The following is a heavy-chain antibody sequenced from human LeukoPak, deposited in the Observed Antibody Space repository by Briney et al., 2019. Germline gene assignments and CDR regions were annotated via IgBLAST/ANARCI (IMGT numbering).Heavy chain of an antibody. Sequence: SETLSLTCSVSGGSISRYFYSWIRQPPGKGLEWIGEINHSGIFDYNPSLKSRVTISVDTSKKQFSLTLTSVTAADTSVYYCAGQTGPTFDIWGQGTMVTVSS. J-gene: IGHJ3*02. D-gene: IGHD3-9*01. CDR1: GGSISRYF. CDR2: INHSGIF. V-gene: IGHV4-34*01. CDR3: AGQTGPTFDI.